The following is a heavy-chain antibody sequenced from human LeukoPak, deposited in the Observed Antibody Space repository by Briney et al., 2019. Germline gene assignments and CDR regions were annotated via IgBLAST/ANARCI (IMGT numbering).Heavy chain of an antibody. CDR1: GGSISSYY. Sequence: PSETLSLTCTVSGGSISSYYWSWIRQPPGKGLEWIGNIYYSGSTNYNPSLKSRVTISVDTSKNQFSLKLSSVTAADTAVYYCARLIAAAGTRNYYYGMDVWGQGTTVTVSS. V-gene: IGHV4-59*01. J-gene: IGHJ6*02. CDR2: IYYSGST. D-gene: IGHD6-13*01. CDR3: ARLIAAAGTRNYYYGMDV.